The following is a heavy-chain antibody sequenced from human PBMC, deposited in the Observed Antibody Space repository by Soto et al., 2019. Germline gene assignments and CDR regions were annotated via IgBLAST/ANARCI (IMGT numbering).Heavy chain of an antibody. CDR3: TTELPITMVRGVIISLGTDY. V-gene: IGHV3-15*07. D-gene: IGHD3-10*01. Sequence: PGGSSTLTPGPCGFTFSNTWMNWVRQAHGKGLEWVGRIKSKTDGGTTDYAAPVKGRFTISRDDSKNTLYLQMNSLKTEDTAVYYCTTELPITMVRGVIISLGTDYSRQGT. CDR2: IKSKTDGGTT. J-gene: IGHJ4*02. CDR1: GFTFSNTW.